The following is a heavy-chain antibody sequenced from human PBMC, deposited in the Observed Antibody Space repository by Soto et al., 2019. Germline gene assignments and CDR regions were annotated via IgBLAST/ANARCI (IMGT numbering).Heavy chain of an antibody. CDR2: ISSSGSTI. V-gene: IGHV3-11*01. J-gene: IGHJ6*02. CDR3: AKGRATIPLTDNYYYYYGMDV. Sequence: PGGSLRLSCAASGFTFSDYYMSWIRQAPGKGLEWVSYISSSGSTIYYADSVKGRFTISRDNAKNSLYLQMNSLRAEDTAVYYCAKGRATIPLTDNYYYYYGMDVWGQGTTVTVSS. CDR1: GFTFSDYY. D-gene: IGHD5-12*01.